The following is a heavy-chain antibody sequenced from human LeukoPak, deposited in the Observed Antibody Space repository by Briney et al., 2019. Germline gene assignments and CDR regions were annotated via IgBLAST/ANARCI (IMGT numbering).Heavy chain of an antibody. J-gene: IGHJ4*02. D-gene: IGHD1-1*01. V-gene: IGHV4-39*01. CDR3: ATWRTAKTGFDY. CDR2: IYYSGSP. Sequence: SETLSLTCTVSGVSISNNYYYWARIRQPPGKGLECIGSIYYSGSPYYNPSLKSRVTISVDTSKNQFSLRLSSVTAADTAVYYCATWRTAKTGFDYWGQGTLVTVSS. CDR1: GVSISNNYYY.